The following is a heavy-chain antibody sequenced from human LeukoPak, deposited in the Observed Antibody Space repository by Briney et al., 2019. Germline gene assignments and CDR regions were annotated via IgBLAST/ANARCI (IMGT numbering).Heavy chain of an antibody. CDR2: IYYSGST. CDR1: GGSISTYY. Sequence: SETLSLTCTVSGGSISTYYWSWIRQPPGKALEWIGYIYYSGSTNYNPSLKSRVTISVDTSKNQFSLKLSSVTAADTAVYYCARGLNYYGSAYFDYWGQGTLVTVSS. V-gene: IGHV4-59*12. J-gene: IGHJ4*02. D-gene: IGHD3-10*01. CDR3: ARGLNYYGSAYFDY.